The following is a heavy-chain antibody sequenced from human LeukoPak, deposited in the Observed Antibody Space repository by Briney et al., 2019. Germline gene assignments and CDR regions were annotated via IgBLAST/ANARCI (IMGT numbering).Heavy chain of an antibody. D-gene: IGHD3-3*01. CDR1: GGSFSGYY. CDR3: VYDFWSGYPPNI. V-gene: IGHV4-34*01. CDR2: INHSGST. J-gene: IGHJ3*02. Sequence: SETLSLTCAVYGGSFSGYYWSWIRQPPGKGLEWIGEINHSGSTNYNPSLKSRVTISVDTSKNQFSLKLSSVTAADTAVYYCVYDFWSGYPPNIWGQGTMVTVSS.